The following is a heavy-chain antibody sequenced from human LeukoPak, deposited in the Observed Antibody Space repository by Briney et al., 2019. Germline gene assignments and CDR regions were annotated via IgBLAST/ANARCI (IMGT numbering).Heavy chain of an antibody. CDR3: AKDNAPAAGSFDY. CDR2: ISGDGGST. CDR1: GFTFDDYA. Sequence: GGSLRLSCAASGFTFDDYAMHWVRQAPGKGLEWVSLISGDGGSTYYADSVKGRFTISRDNSKNSLYLQMNSLGTEDTALYYCAKDNAPAAGSFDYWGQGTLVTVSS. V-gene: IGHV3-43*02. D-gene: IGHD6-13*01. J-gene: IGHJ4*02.